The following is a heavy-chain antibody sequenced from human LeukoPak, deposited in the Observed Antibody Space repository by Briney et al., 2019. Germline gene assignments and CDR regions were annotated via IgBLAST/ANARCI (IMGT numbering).Heavy chain of an antibody. J-gene: IGHJ5*02. CDR2: IYYSGST. V-gene: IGHV4-61*01. Sequence: SETLSLTCTVFGDSVSSGSYYWTWIRQPPGKGLEWIGYIYYSGSTNYNPSLKSRVTISVDTSKNQFSLKLSSVTAADTAVYYCARGGGPDYYYDSSGPRIWFDPWGQGTLVTVSS. CDR1: GDSVSSGSYY. D-gene: IGHD3-22*01. CDR3: ARGGGPDYYYDSSGPRIWFDP.